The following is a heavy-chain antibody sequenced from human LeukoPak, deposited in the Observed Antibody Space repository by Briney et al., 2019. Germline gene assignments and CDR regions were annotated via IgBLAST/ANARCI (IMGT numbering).Heavy chain of an antibody. D-gene: IGHD4-17*01. CDR1: GFTFSNYA. V-gene: IGHV3-23*01. CDR2: ISGSGGST. CDR3: AKDTYTVPSTSFDS. J-gene: IGHJ4*02. Sequence: GGSLRLSCAASGFTFSNYAMNWVRQAPGKGLEWVSAISGSGGSTYYADSVKGRFTISRDNSKTTLYLQMNSLRAEDTAVYYCAKDTYTVPSTSFDSWGQGTLSPSPQ.